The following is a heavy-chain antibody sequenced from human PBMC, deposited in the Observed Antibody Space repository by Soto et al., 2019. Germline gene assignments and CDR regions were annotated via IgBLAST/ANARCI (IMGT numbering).Heavy chain of an antibody. CDR3: ATERSAQYFEQ. CDR2: INPTFGTA. D-gene: IGHD3-9*01. J-gene: IGHJ4*02. CDR1: GGTFSSRA. V-gene: IGHV1-69*01. Sequence: QVQLVQSGTVVQKPGSSVKVSCKASGGTFSSRAIAWVRQAPGQGLEWLGGINPTFGTATNAPKFQGRVAISADGSANTAYTELRRLTLADTAIYYCATERSAQYFEQWGQGSVVIISS.